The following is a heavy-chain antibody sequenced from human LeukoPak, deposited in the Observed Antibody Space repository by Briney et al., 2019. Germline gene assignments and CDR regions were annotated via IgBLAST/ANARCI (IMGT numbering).Heavy chain of an antibody. CDR1: GGSISGYY. V-gene: IGHV4-59*01. J-gene: IGHJ4*02. CDR3: ARALSSGWPNTFDY. D-gene: IGHD6-19*01. CDR2: IYYSGST. Sequence: SETLSLTYTVSGGSISGYYWSWIRQPPGKGLEWIGYIYYSGSTNYNPSLKSRVTISVDTSKNQFSLKLSSVTAADTAVYYCARALSSGWPNTFDYWGQGTLVTVSS.